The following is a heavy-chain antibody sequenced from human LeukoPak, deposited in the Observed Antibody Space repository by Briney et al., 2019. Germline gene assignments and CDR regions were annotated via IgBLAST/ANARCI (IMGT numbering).Heavy chain of an antibody. CDR2: IYYSGST. CDR1: GGSISSGDYY. Sequence: SETLSLTCTVSGGSISSGDYYWSWIRQPPGKGLEWIGYIYYSGSTYYNPSLKSRVTISVDTSKNQFSLKLSSVTAADTAVYYCARVVVVAATLDYWGQGTLVIVSS. D-gene: IGHD2-15*01. V-gene: IGHV4-30-4*01. CDR3: ARVVVVAATLDY. J-gene: IGHJ4*02.